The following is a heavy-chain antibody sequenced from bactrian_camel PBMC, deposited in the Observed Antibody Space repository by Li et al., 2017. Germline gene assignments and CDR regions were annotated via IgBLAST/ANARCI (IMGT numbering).Heavy chain of an antibody. D-gene: IGHD4*01. CDR2: VDSNGVT. J-gene: IGHJ4*01. CDR1: ESTYRSIC. V-gene: IGHV3S53*01. CDR3: AASASFILTPRFYRFESSDYPY. Sequence: HVQLVESGGGSVQAGGSLTLACTASESTYRSICMAWFRQAPGAQRETVATVDSNGVTKVTVSVKGRFTVSKDNAGNSLFLHMTNLKPEDTAMYYCAASASFILTPRFYRFESSDYPYRGQGTQVTVS.